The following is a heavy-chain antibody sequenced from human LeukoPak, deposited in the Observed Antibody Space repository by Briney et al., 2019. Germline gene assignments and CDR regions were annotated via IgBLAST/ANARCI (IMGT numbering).Heavy chain of an antibody. D-gene: IGHD2-2*02. CDR1: GFTFSDYT. CDR3: ARDRCSSTSCYKGAFDI. V-gene: IGHV3-21*01. CDR2: IDRSSSYI. Sequence: PGGSLRLSCAASGFTFSDYTMNWVRQAPGKGLEWVSSIDRSSSYIYYADSMRGRFTISRDNAKNSLYLQMNSLRAEDTAVYYCARDRCSSTSCYKGAFDIWGQGTMVTVSS. J-gene: IGHJ3*02.